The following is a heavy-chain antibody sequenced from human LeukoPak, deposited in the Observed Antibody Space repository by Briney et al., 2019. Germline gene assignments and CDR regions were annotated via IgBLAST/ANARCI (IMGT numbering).Heavy chain of an antibody. CDR3: ARHGCSGGSCYWENWFDP. D-gene: IGHD2-15*01. CDR2: INHSGST. V-gene: IGHV4-34*01. Sequence: SETLSLTCAVYGGSFSGYYWSWIRQPPGKGLEWIGEINHSGSTNYNPSLKSRVTISVDTSKNQFSLKLSSVTAADTAVYYCARHGCSGGSCYWENWFDPWGQGTLVTVSS. J-gene: IGHJ5*02. CDR1: GGSFSGYY.